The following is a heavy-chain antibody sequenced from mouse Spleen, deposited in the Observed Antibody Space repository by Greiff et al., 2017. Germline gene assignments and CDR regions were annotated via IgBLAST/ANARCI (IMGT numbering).Heavy chain of an antibody. CDR3: ARSGKIPLYYDGSYDYFDY. J-gene: IGHJ2*01. CDR2: IYPGSGST. CDR1: GYTFTSYW. V-gene: IGHV1-55*01. D-gene: IGHD1-1*01. Sequence: QVQLQQPGAELVKPGASVKMSCKASGYTFTSYWITWVKQRPGQGLEWIGDIYPGSGSTNYNEKFKSKATLTVDKSSSTAYMELNSLTSEDSAVYYCARSGKIPLYYDGSYDYFDYWGQGTTLTVSS.